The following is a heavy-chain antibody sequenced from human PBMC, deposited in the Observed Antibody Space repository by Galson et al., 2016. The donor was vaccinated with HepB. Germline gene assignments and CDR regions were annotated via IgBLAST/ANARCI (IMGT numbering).Heavy chain of an antibody. Sequence: SLRLSCAASGFTVSNNFMRWVRQAPGKGLEWVSLIYSGGGTHYVDSVKGRFIISRDNSKNTLYLQMDRLTTDDTAVYYCARDPIAGAPDYFDYWAREPWSPSPQ. V-gene: IGHV3-66*02. D-gene: IGHD1-26*01. CDR3: ARDPIAGAPDYFDY. CDR2: IYSGGGT. CDR1: GFTVSNNF. J-gene: IGHJ4*02.